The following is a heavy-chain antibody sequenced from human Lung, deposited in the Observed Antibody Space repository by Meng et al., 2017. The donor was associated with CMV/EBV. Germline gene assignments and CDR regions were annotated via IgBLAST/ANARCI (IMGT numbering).Heavy chain of an antibody. CDR3: ARVPRSRYYYYGMDV. CDR2: ISSSGSTI. Sequence: GGSXKIXCAASGFTFSSYEMNWVRQAPGKGLEWVSYISSSGSTIYYADSVKGRFTISRDNAKNSLYLQMNSLRAEDTAVYYCARVPRSRYYYYGMDVWGQGTTVTVSS. D-gene: IGHD3-10*01. V-gene: IGHV3-48*03. J-gene: IGHJ6*02. CDR1: GFTFSSYE.